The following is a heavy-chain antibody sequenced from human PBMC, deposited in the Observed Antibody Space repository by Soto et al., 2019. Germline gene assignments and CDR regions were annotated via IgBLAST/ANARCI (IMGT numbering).Heavy chain of an antibody. CDR2: INHSGSS. Sequence: SETLALTCAVYGGTFRGYYWSWIRQPPGKGLEWIGEINHSGSSNYNPSLKNRVTISVDPSKNQFSLKLSSVTAADTAVFYCARVTFYYGSAMDYWGQGTLVTVSS. CDR1: GGTFRGYY. V-gene: IGHV4-34*01. D-gene: IGHD3-10*01. J-gene: IGHJ4*02. CDR3: ARVTFYYGSAMDY.